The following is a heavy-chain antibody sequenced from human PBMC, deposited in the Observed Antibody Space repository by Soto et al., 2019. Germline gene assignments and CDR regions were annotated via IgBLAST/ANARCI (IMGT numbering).Heavy chain of an antibody. Sequence: SETLSLTCAVYGGSFSGYYWSWIRQPPGKGLEWIGEINHSGSTNYNPSLKSRVTISVDTSKNQFSLKLSSVTAADTAVYYCARCFFHGLAAAGTHFDYRGQGT. CDR3: ARCFFHGLAAAGTHFDY. CDR2: INHSGST. D-gene: IGHD6-13*01. CDR1: GGSFSGYY. J-gene: IGHJ4*02. V-gene: IGHV4-34*01.